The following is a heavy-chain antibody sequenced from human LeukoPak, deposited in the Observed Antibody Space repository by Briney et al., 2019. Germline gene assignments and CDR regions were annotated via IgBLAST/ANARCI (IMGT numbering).Heavy chain of an antibody. CDR2: IYHSGST. V-gene: IGHV4-59*12. Sequence: PSETLSLTCTVSGDSISSSYWSWIRQPPGKGLEWMGYIYHSGSTYYNPSLKSRVTISVDRSKNQFSLKLSSVTAADTAVYYCARTYYYGSGSQSKFDPWGQGTLVTVSS. D-gene: IGHD3-10*01. CDR3: ARTYYYGSGSQSKFDP. CDR1: GDSISSSY. J-gene: IGHJ5*02.